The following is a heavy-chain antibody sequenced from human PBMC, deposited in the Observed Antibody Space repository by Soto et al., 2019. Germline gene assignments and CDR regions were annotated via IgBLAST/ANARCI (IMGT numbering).Heavy chain of an antibody. Sequence: QVQLQESGPGLVKPSQTLSLTCTVSGGSISSGGYYWSWIRQHPGKGLEWIGYIYYSGSTYYNPSIKSRVTISVDTSKNQFSLKLSSVTAADTAVYYCARDLLPRSSSPGAFDIWGQGTMVTVSS. V-gene: IGHV4-31*03. CDR1: GGSISSGGYY. J-gene: IGHJ3*02. CDR2: IYYSGST. CDR3: ARDLLPRSSSPGAFDI. D-gene: IGHD6-6*01.